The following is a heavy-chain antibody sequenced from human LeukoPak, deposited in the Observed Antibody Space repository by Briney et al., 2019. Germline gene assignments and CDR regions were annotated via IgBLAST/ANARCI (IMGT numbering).Heavy chain of an antibody. V-gene: IGHV4-34*01. CDR3: ARGLGDYDSSGYYTNWYY. CDR1: GGSFSGYY. CDR2: INHSGST. D-gene: IGHD3-22*01. Sequence: SETLSLTCAVYGGSFSGYYWSWIRQPPGKGLEWIGEINHSGSTNYNPSLKSRVTISVDTSKNQYSLKLSSVTAADTAVYYCARGLGDYDSSGYYTNWYYWGQGSLVTVSS. J-gene: IGHJ4*02.